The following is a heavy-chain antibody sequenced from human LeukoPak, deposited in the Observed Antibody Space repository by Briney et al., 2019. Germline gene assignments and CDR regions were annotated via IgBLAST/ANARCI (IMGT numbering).Heavy chain of an antibody. CDR2: ISSSGSTI. CDR1: GFTFSSYE. J-gene: IGHJ6*03. D-gene: IGHD2-2*01. Sequence: PGGSLRLSCAASGFTFSSYEMNWVRQAPGKGLEWVSYISSSGSTIYYADSVKGRFTISRDNAKNSLYLQMNSLRAEDTAVYYCARAGIRYCSSTSCYAYYMDVWGKGTTVTVSS. CDR3: ARAGIRYCSSTSCYAYYMDV. V-gene: IGHV3-48*03.